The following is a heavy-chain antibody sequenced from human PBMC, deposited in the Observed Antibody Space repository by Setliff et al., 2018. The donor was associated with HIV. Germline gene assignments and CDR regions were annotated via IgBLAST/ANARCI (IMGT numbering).Heavy chain of an antibody. D-gene: IGHD2-2*01. CDR3: ASAYCSSTGCYVRWGNGMDV. V-gene: IGHV1-18*01. CDR1: GYTFTSYG. J-gene: IGHJ6*02. Sequence: ASVKVSCKASGYTFTSYGISWVRQAPGQGLEWMGWISAYNGNTNYAQKLQGRVTMTTDTSASTAYMELSSLRPEDTAVYYCASAYCSSTGCYVRWGNGMDVWGQGTTVTVSS. CDR2: ISAYNGNT.